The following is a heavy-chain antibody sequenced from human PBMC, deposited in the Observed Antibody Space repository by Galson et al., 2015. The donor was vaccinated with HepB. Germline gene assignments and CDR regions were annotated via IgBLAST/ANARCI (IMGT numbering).Heavy chain of an antibody. J-gene: IGHJ4*02. Sequence: SLRLSCAASGFTFSSYSMNWVRQAPGKGLEWVSSISSSSSYIYYADSVKGRSTISRDNAKNSLYLQMNSLRAEDTAVYYCARDLGRWELPNPFDYWGQGTLVTVSS. D-gene: IGHD1-26*01. V-gene: IGHV3-21*01. CDR2: ISSSSSYI. CDR1: GFTFSSYS. CDR3: ARDLGRWELPNPFDY.